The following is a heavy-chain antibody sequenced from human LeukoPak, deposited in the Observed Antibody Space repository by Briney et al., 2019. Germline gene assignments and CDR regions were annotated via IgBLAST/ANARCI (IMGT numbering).Heavy chain of an antibody. CDR2: IKSKTDGGTT. CDR1: GFTFSNAW. CDR3: TTRYSTYYDILTGYYTDYYFDY. V-gene: IGHV3-15*01. Sequence: GSLRLSCAASGFTFSNAWMSWVRQAPGKGLEWVGRIKSKTDGGTTDYAAPVKGRFTISRDDSKNTLYLQMNSLKTEDTAVYYCTTRYSTYYDILTGYYTDYYFDYWGQGTLVTVSS. J-gene: IGHJ4*02. D-gene: IGHD3-9*01.